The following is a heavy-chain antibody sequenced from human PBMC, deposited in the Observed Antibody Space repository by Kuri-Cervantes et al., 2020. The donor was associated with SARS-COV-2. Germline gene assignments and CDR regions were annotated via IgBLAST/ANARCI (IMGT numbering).Heavy chain of an antibody. CDR2: IYHSGST. J-gene: IGHJ6*02. CDR3: ARVGCSSTSCYSYYHYGMDV. V-gene: IGHV4-4*02. D-gene: IGHD2-2*01. CDR1: GGSISSSNW. Sequence: SCAVSGGSISSSNWWSWVRQPPGKGLEWIGEIYHSGSTNYNPSLKSRVTISVDKSKNQFSLKLSSVTAADTAVYYCARVGCSSTSCYSYYHYGMDVWGQGTTVTVSS.